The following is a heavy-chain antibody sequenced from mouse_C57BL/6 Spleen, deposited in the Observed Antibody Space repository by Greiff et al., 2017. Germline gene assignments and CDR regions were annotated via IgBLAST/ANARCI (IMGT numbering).Heavy chain of an antibody. CDR2: ISYSGST. CDR3: ARAEAFYAMDY. Sequence: EVKLVESGPGMVKPSQSLSLTCTVTGYSITSGYDWHWIRHFPGNKLEWMGYISYSGSTNYNPSLKSRISITHDTSKNHFFLKLNSVTTEDTATYYCARAEAFYAMDYWGQGTSVTVSS. V-gene: IGHV3-1*01. CDR1: GYSITSGYD. J-gene: IGHJ4*01.